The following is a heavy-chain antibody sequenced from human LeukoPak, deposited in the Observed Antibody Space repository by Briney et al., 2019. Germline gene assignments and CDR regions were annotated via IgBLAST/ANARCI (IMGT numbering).Heavy chain of an antibody. CDR2: ISAYNGNT. J-gene: IGHJ3*02. V-gene: IGHV1-18*04. CDR1: GYTFTSYG. D-gene: IGHD3-9*01. Sequence: ASVKVSCKASGYTFTSYGISWVRQAPGQGLEWMGWISAYNGNTNYAQKLQGRVTTTTDTSTSTAYMELRSLRSDDTAVYYCAGSDWLSTSDAFDIWGQGTMVTVSS. CDR3: AGSDWLSTSDAFDI.